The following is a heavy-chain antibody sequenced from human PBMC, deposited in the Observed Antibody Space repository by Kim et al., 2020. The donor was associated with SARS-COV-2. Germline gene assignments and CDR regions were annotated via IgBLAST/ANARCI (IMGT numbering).Heavy chain of an antibody. V-gene: IGHV3-13*04. Sequence: GGSLRLSCAASGFTFSSYDMHWVRQATGKGLEWVSAIGTAGDTYYPGSVKGRFTISREKAKNSLYLQMNSLRAGDTAVYYCARGLYGSGSYPWYFDLWGRGTLVTVSS. J-gene: IGHJ2*01. D-gene: IGHD3-10*01. CDR2: IGTAGDT. CDR3: ARGLYGSGSYPWYFDL. CDR1: GFTFSSYD.